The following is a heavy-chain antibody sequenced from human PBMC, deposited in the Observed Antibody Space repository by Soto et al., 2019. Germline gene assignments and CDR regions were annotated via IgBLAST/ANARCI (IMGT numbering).Heavy chain of an antibody. Sequence: GSLRLSCSASGFTFSSYAMHWVRQAPGKELEYVSAISSNGGSTYYADSVKGRCTISRDNSKNTLYLQMSSLRAEDTAVYYCVKGVGATLYYYYGMDVWGQGTTVTVSS. V-gene: IGHV3-64D*08. CDR2: ISSNGGST. CDR1: GFTFSSYA. D-gene: IGHD1-26*01. CDR3: VKGVGATLYYYYGMDV. J-gene: IGHJ6*02.